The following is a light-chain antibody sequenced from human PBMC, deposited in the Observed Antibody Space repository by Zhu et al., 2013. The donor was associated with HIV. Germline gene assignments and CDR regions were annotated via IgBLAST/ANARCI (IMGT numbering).Light chain of an antibody. V-gene: IGLV2-14*01. CDR1: SNDVGAYKF. CDR3: SSYTSSSTVV. CDR2: EAT. J-gene: IGLJ2*01. Sequence: QSALTQPASVSGSPGQSITISCTGSSNDVGAYKFVSWYQQNPSKAPKLIIYEATKRPSGIPNRFSGSKSGNTASLTVSGLQAEDEADYYCSSYTSSSTVVFGGGTKLTVL.